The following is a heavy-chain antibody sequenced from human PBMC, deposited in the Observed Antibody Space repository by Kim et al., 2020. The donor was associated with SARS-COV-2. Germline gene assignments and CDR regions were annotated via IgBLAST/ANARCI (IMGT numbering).Heavy chain of an antibody. CDR2: ISSSSSTI. CDR1: GFTFSSYS. D-gene: IGHD6-13*01. Sequence: GGSLRLSCAASGFTFSSYSMNWVRQAPGKGLEWVSYISSSSSTIYYADSVKGRFTISRDNAKNSLYLQMNSLRDEDTAVYYCARDDYLVRTHYYGMDVWGQGTTVTVSS. CDR3: ARDDYLVRTHYYGMDV. V-gene: IGHV3-48*02. J-gene: IGHJ6*02.